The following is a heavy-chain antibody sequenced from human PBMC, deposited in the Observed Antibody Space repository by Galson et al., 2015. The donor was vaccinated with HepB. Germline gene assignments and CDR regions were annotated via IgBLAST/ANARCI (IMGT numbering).Heavy chain of an antibody. D-gene: IGHD2-2*03. J-gene: IGHJ3*02. CDR1: GFTFSSYA. V-gene: IGHV3-23*01. CDR3: AKGYKDPMDIVVVPAATGGAFDI. CDR2: ISGSGGST. Sequence: SLRLSCAASGFTFSSYAMSWVRQAPGKGLEWVSAISGSGGSTYYADSVKGRFTISRDNSKNTLYLQMNSLRAEDTAVYYCAKGYKDPMDIVVVPAATGGAFDIWGQGTMVTVSS.